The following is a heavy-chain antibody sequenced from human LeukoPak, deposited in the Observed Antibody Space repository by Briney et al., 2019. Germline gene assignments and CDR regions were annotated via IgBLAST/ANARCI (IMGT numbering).Heavy chain of an antibody. J-gene: IGHJ3*02. CDR3: AREGNPDGAFDI. V-gene: IGHV4-34*01. CDR1: GGSFSGYY. D-gene: IGHD3-10*01. CDR2: INHSGST. Sequence: SETLSLTCAVYGGSFSGYYWSWIRQPPGKGLEWIGEINHSGSTNYNPSLKSRVTISVDTSKNQFSLKLSSVAAADTAVYYCAREGNPDGAFDIWGQGTMVTVSS.